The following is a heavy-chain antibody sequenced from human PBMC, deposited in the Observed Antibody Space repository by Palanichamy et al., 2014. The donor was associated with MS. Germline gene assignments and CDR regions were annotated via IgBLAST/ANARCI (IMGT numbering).Heavy chain of an antibody. CDR1: GFTFSSYS. V-gene: IGHV3-21*01. D-gene: IGHD1-26*01. CDR2: ISSSSSYI. Sequence: EVQLVESGGGLVKPGGSLRLSCAASGFTFSSYSMNWVRQAPGKGLEWVSSISSSSSYIYYADSVKGRFTISRDNAKNSLYLQMNSLRAEDTAVYYCARGGGSYYRFDYWGQGTLVTVSS. CDR3: ARGGGSYYRFDY. J-gene: IGHJ4*02.